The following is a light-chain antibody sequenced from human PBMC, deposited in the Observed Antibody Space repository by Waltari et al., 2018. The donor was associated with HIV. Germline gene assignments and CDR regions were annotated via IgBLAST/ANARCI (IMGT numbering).Light chain of an antibody. CDR2: GNT. CDR3: QALSL. CDR1: SSNIGAGYD. V-gene: IGLV1-40*01. Sequence: QSVLTQPPSVSGAPGQRVTISCTGSSSNIGAGYDVHWYQQLPGTAPKLLIYGNTNRPSGVPDRFSGSKSGTSASLAITGLQAEDEADYYCQALSLFGGGTKLTGL. J-gene: IGLJ2*01.